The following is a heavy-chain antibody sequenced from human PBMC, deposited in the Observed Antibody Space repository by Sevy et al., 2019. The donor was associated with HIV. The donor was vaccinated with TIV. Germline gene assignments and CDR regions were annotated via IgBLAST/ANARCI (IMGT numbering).Heavy chain of an antibody. Sequence: GSLRLSCAGSEFTFSSYWMSWVRQSPGKGLEWVANIKQDGSENYYVDSVKGRFTMSRDNAKNSLYLQMNSLRAEDTAVYYCARDASYCSSTSCYLDYYYYYGMDVWGQGTTVTVSS. CDR2: IKQDGSEN. J-gene: IGHJ6*02. CDR3: ARDASYCSSTSCYLDYYYYYGMDV. V-gene: IGHV3-7*01. D-gene: IGHD2-2*01. CDR1: EFTFSSYW.